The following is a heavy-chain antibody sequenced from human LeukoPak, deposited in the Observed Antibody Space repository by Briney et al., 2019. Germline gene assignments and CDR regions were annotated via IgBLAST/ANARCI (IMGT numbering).Heavy chain of an antibody. Sequence: GGSLRLSCAASGFTFSSYSMNCVRQAPGKGLEWLSYISVLSDSIYYADSVKGRFTVSRDNAKNSLYLQINSLRDEDTAVYYGIPVAGTGFDYWGQGTLVTVSS. CDR1: GFTFSSYS. J-gene: IGHJ4*02. V-gene: IGHV3-48*02. D-gene: IGHD6-19*01. CDR3: IPVAGTGFDY. CDR2: ISVLSDSI.